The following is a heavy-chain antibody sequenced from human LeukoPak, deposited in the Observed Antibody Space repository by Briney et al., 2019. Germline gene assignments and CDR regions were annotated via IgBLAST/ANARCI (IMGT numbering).Heavy chain of an antibody. CDR3: GRGGSSGVDY. Sequence: ASVKVSCKTPGYTFTDNALHWVRQAPGQRLDWTGWIRTDNGDTKYSQKFQGRVTLTRDTSASTVYVELNSLRSEDTAVYYCGRGGSSGVDYWGQGTLVTVSS. J-gene: IGHJ4*02. D-gene: IGHD2-15*01. CDR2: IRTDNGDT. CDR1: GYTFTDNA. V-gene: IGHV1-3*04.